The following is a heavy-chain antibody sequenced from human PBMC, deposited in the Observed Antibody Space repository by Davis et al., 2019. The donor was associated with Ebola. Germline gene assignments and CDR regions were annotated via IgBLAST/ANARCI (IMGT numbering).Heavy chain of an antibody. CDR2: ISSSISTI. CDR1: GFTFSSYE. D-gene: IGHD1-14*01. J-gene: IGHJ6*03. V-gene: IGHV3-48*03. CDR3: ARGVRNQQQVRWPDYMDV. Sequence: GESLKISCSTSGFTFSSYEMNWVRQAPGKGLEWVSYISSSISTIYYADSVKGRFSVSRDNAKNSLYLQMSSLRAEDTAVYFCARGVRNQQQVRWPDYMDVWGKGTTVTVSS.